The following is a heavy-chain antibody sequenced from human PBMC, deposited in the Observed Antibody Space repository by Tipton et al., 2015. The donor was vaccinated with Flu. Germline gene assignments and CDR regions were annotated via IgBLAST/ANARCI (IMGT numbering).Heavy chain of an antibody. V-gene: IGHV3-74*01. D-gene: IGHD3-10*01. CDR1: GFTFSSYW. J-gene: IGHJ4*02. Sequence: SLRLSCAASGFTFSSYWMHWVRQAPGKGLVWVSRINSDGSSTSYADSVKGRFTISRDNAKNTLYLQMNSLRAEDTAVYYCARDIDTLWFGEWPFDYWGQGTLVTVSS. CDR3: ARDIDTLWFGEWPFDY. CDR2: INSDGSST.